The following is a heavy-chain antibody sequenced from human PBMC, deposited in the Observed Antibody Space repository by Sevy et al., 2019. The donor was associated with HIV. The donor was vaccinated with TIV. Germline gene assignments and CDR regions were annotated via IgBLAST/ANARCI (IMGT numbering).Heavy chain of an antibody. Sequence: GGSLRLSCAASGFTFDDYGMSWVRQAPGKGLEWVSGINWNGGSTGYGDSVKGRFTISRDNAKNSLYLQMNSLRAEDRALYYCASGGSYYYDSSGYHDAFDIWGQGTMVTVSS. CDR2: INWNGGST. D-gene: IGHD3-22*01. V-gene: IGHV3-20*04. J-gene: IGHJ3*02. CDR3: ASGGSYYYDSSGYHDAFDI. CDR1: GFTFDDYG.